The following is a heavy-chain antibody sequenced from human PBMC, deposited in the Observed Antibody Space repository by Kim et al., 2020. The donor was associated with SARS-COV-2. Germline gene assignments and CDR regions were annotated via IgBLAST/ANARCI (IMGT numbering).Heavy chain of an antibody. Sequence: SVKGRFTISRDNAKNSLYLQMNSLRAEDTAVYYCAKYYYDSSGYYFVDYWGQGTLVTVSS. J-gene: IGHJ4*02. CDR3: AKYYYDSSGYYFVDY. V-gene: IGHV3-48*03. D-gene: IGHD3-22*01.